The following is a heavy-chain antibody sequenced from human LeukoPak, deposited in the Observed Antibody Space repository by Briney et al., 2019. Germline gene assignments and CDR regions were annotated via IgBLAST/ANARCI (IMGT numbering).Heavy chain of an antibody. Sequence: GGSLRLSCTASGFTLRSYAVSWGRQAPGKGLEWVSAISGSGGSTYYAESAKGRFTTSRDNSKNTVYLQMNSLRAEDTAVYYCAKDWGYGSGSPYYFDYWGQGTLVTVSS. CDR2: ISGSGGST. J-gene: IGHJ4*02. CDR1: GFTLRSYA. V-gene: IGHV3-23*01. D-gene: IGHD3-10*01. CDR3: AKDWGYGSGSPYYFDY.